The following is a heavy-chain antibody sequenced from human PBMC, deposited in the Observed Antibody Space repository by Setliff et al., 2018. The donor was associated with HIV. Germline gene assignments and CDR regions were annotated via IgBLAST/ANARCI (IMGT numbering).Heavy chain of an antibody. CDR2: ISSSGFPI. D-gene: IGHD3-10*01. CDR1: GFTFSTYG. CDR3: ASFFGDYGY. J-gene: IGHJ4*01. Sequence: PGGSLRLSCEASGFTFSTYGMNWVRHAPGKGLERVAQISSSGFPIYYADSVRGRFTASRDNGKNSLFLQMNNLRVEDTAVYYCASFFGDYGYWGHGTQVTVSS. V-gene: IGHV3-48*01.